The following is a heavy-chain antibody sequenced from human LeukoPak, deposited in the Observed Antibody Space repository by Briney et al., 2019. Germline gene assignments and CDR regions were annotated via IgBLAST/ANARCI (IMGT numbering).Heavy chain of an antibody. CDR2: INPNSGAT. CDR1: GYTFTDYY. D-gene: IGHD2-2*01. CDR3: ARDAPGYCSTTTCYPHD. J-gene: IGHJ4*02. Sequence: ASVKVSCKASGYTFTDYYVYWVRQAPGQGLEWMGWINPNSGATNYAQKFQGRVTMTRDTSISTAYVELTRLRSDDTAVYYFARDAPGYCSTTTCYPHDWGQGTLVTVSS. V-gene: IGHV1-2*02.